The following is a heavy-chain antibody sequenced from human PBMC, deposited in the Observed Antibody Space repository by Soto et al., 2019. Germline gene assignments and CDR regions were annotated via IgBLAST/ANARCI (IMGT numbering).Heavy chain of an antibody. J-gene: IGHJ4*02. D-gene: IGHD5-12*01. CDR3: ARPRAFDGYDGGFFFDL. CDR2: SRDKAQGYST. V-gene: IGHV3-72*01. Sequence: EVQLVESGGGLVQPGGSLRLSCAGSGFTLSDHYIDWVRQAPGKGLEWVGRSRDKAQGYSTAYAASVKGRFTTSRDESKNSVYLQMNSLKTEDTAVYYCARPRAFDGYDGGFFFDLWGQGTVVTVSS. CDR1: GFTLSDHY.